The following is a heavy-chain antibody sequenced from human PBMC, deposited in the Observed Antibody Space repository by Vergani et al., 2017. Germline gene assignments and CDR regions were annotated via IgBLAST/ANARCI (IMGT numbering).Heavy chain of an antibody. Sequence: EVQLLESGGGLVQPGGSLRLSCAASGFTFSSYAMSWVRQAPGKGLEWVANIKQDGSEKYYVDSVKGRFTISRDNSKNTLYLQMNSLRAEDTAVYYCAKDWGEKYQLLGLFGAFDIWGQGTMVTVSS. CDR2: IKQDGSEK. CDR3: AKDWGEKYQLLGLFGAFDI. CDR1: GFTFSSYA. D-gene: IGHD2-2*01. J-gene: IGHJ3*02. V-gene: IGHV3-7*03.